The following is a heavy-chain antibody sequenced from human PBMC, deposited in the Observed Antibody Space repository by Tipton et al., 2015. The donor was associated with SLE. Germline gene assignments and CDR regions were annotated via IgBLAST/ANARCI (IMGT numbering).Heavy chain of an antibody. CDR1: GGSISSSSYY. CDR3: ARFRFYDLLYYFDY. Sequence: TLSLTCTVSGGSISSSSYYWGWIRQPPGKGLEWIGSIYYSVSTYYNPSLKSRVTISVDTSKNQFSLKLSSVTAADTAVYYCARFRFYDLLYYFDYWGQGTLVTVSS. V-gene: IGHV4-39*07. D-gene: IGHD3-3*01. J-gene: IGHJ4*02. CDR2: IYYSVST.